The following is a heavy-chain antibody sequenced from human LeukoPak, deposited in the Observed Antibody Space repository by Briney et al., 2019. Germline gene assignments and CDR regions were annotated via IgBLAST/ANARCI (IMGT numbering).Heavy chain of an antibody. CDR2: ISGSGGST. CDR3: AKDDTYYYGSGSAKDY. J-gene: IGHJ4*02. D-gene: IGHD3-10*01. CDR1: GFTFSSYA. V-gene: IGHV3-23*01. Sequence: GGSLRLSCADSGFTFSSYAMSWVRQAPGKGLEWVSAISGSGGSTYYADSVKGRFTISRDNSKNTLYLQMNSLRAEDTAVYYCAKDDTYYYGSGSAKDYWGQGTLVTVSS.